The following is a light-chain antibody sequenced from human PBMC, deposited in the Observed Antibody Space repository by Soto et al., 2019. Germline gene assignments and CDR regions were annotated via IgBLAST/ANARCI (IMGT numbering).Light chain of an antibody. J-gene: IGLJ7*01. CDR2: LNSDGSH. Sequence: QLVLTQSPSASASLGASVKLTCTLSSGHSSYAIAWHQQQPEQGPRYLMKLNSDGSHSKGDGIPDRFSGSSSGASRDLTCSSLQSEDESYYYCHTCGPGIDVFGGGTQLTVL. CDR1: SGHSSYA. CDR3: HTCGPGIDV. V-gene: IGLV4-69*01.